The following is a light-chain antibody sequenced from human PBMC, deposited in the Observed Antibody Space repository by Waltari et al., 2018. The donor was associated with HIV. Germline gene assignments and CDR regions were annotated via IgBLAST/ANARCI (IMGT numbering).Light chain of an antibody. CDR3: QVWDNIGDRVV. CDR1: NIGVRS. V-gene: IGLV3-21*02. Sequence: SYELTQPPSMSVAAGQAARFTCGGHNIGVRSVHSYQKRPGQAPVLVVYDNSDRPPGTPDRFSGSNSRNTATLTISRVEAGDEAEYYCQVWDNIGDRVVFGGGTKLTVL. J-gene: IGLJ2*01. CDR2: DNS.